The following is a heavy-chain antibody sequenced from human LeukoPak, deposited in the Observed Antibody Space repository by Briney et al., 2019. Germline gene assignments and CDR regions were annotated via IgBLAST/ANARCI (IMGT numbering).Heavy chain of an antibody. V-gene: IGHV4-30-4*08. D-gene: IGHD1-1*01. J-gene: IGHJ4*02. Sequence: SQTLSLTCTVSGGSISSGDYYWSWIRQPPGKGLEWIGYIYYSGSTYYNPSLKSRVTISVDTSKNQFSLKLSSVTAADTAVYYCARLEDPIDSPHFDYWGQGTLVTVSS. CDR2: IYYSGST. CDR3: ARLEDPIDSPHFDY. CDR1: GGSISSGDYY.